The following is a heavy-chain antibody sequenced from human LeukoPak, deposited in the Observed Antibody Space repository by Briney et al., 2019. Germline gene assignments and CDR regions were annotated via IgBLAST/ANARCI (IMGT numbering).Heavy chain of an antibody. CDR2: ISWDGGNS. Sequence: QAGGSLRLSCAASGFIFDDYTMHWVRQAPGKGLEWISLISWDGGNSYYADSVKGRFTISRDNSKKSIYLQMNSLTAEDTAVYYCAKASMSGRGYLDNWGQGTPVTVSS. CDR1: GFIFDDYT. V-gene: IGHV3-43*01. D-gene: IGHD1-1*01. J-gene: IGHJ4*02. CDR3: AKASMSGRGYLDN.